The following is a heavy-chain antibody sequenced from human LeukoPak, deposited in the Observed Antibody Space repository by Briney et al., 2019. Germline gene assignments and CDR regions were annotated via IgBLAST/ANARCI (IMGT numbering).Heavy chain of an antibody. D-gene: IGHD3-9*01. V-gene: IGHV4-39*07. J-gene: IGHJ4*02. CDR2: IYYSGST. CDR1: GGSISSSSYY. CDR3: ARRSTRYDILTGYSLYIFDY. Sequence: SETLSLTCTVSGGSISSSSYYWGWIRQPPGKGLEWIGSIYYSGSTYYNPSLKSRVTISVDTSKNQFSLKLSSVTAADTAVYYCARRSTRYDILTGYSLYIFDYWGQGTLVTVSS.